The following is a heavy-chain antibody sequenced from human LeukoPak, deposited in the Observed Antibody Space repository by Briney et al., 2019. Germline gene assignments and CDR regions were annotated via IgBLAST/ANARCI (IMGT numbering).Heavy chain of an antibody. V-gene: IGHV4-39*01. D-gene: IGHD2-15*01. CDR1: GGSISSSSYY. Sequence: PSETLSLTCTVSGGSISSSSYYWGWIRQPPGKGLEWIGSIYYSGSTYYNPSLKSRVTISVDTSKNQFSLKLSSVTAADTAVYYCARYCSGGSCFNRIGRGDDYWGQGTLVTVSS. CDR2: IYYSGST. CDR3: ARYCSGGSCFNRIGRGDDY. J-gene: IGHJ4*02.